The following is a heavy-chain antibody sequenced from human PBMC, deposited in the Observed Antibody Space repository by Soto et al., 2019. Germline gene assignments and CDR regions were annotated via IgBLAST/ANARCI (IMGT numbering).Heavy chain of an antibody. CDR2: IIPIFGTA. J-gene: IGHJ6*02. D-gene: IGHD5-18*01. V-gene: IGHV1-69*13. CDR1: VGTFSSYA. CDR3: ARGAGTAYYYGMDV. Sequence: SVKVSCKASVGTFSSYAISWARQAPGQGLEWMGGIIPIFGTANYAQKFQGRVTITADESTSTAYMELSSLRSEDTAVYYCARGAGTAYYYGMDVWGQGTTVTVSS.